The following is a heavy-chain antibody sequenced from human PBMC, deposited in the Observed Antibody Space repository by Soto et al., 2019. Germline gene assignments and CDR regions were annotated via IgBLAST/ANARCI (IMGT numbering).Heavy chain of an antibody. CDR2: ISYDGSNK. J-gene: IGHJ6*02. Sequence: PWGSLTLDRAASGFTFTSYSMHWVRQAPGKGLEWVAVISYDGSNKYYADSVKGRFTISRDNSKNTLYLQMNSLRAEDTAVYYCARPMVVTAIPPLDVWGQGTTVTVSS. V-gene: IGHV3-30-3*01. CDR3: ARPMVVTAIPPLDV. CDR1: GFTFTSYS. D-gene: IGHD2-21*02.